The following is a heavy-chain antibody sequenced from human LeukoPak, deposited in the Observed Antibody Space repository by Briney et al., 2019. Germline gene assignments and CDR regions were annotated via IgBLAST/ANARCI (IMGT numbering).Heavy chain of an antibody. CDR1: GGTFSSYA. Sequence: ASVKVSCKASGGTFSSYAIGWVRQAPGQGLEWVGGIIPIFGTANYAQKFQGRVTITADESTSTAYMELSSLRSEDTAVYYCARGDQDGYSRYFDYWGQGTLVTVSS. CDR2: IIPIFGTA. CDR3: ARGDQDGYSRYFDY. V-gene: IGHV1-69*13. D-gene: IGHD5-24*01. J-gene: IGHJ4*02.